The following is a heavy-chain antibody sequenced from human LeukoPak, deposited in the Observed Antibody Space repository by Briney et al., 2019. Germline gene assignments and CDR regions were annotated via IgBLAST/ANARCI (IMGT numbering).Heavy chain of an antibody. Sequence: SVKVSCKASGGTFSSYAISWVRQAPGQGLEWMGGIIPIFGTANYAQKFQGRVTMTRNTSISTAYMELSSLRSEDTAVYYCARTRGYSGYDFGYWGQGTLVTVSS. CDR3: ARTRGYSGYDFGY. D-gene: IGHD5-12*01. CDR1: GGTFSSYA. CDR2: IIPIFGTA. J-gene: IGHJ4*02. V-gene: IGHV1-69*05.